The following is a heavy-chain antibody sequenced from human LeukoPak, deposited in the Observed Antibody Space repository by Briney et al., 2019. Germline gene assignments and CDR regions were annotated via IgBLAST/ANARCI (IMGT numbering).Heavy chain of an antibody. CDR1: GGSFSGYY. J-gene: IGHJ5*02. CDR3: ARAYGSGRVDWFDP. V-gene: IGHV4-34*01. CDR2: VNHSGST. D-gene: IGHD3-10*01. Sequence: SETLSLTCAVYGGSFSGYYWSWIRQPPGKGLEWIREVNHSGSTNYNPSLKSRVTISVDTSKNQFSLKLSSVTAADTAVYYCARAYGSGRVDWFDPWGQGTLVIVSS.